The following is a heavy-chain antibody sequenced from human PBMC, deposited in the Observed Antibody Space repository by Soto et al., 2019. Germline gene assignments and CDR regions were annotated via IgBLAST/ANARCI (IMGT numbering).Heavy chain of an antibody. CDR1: GFTFSSSS. J-gene: IGHJ4*02. CDR2: ISSSSSTL. CDR3: ARVRSGSLDY. D-gene: IGHD1-26*01. V-gene: IGHV3-48*02. Sequence: PVGSLRLSGAASGFTFSSSSMTWVRQAPGKGLEWVSDISSSSSTLYYADSVKGRFTISRDNAKNSLYLQMNSLRDEDTAVYYCARVRSGSLDYWGQGTLVTVSS.